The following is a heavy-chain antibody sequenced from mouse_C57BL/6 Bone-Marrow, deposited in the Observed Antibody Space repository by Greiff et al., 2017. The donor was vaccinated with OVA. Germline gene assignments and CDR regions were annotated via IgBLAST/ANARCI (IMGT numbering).Heavy chain of an antibody. CDR1: GFSLTSYG. CDR2: IWSGGST. V-gene: IGHV2-2*01. J-gene: IGHJ1*03. D-gene: IGHD1-1*01. Sequence: VQLQESGPGLVQPSQSLSITCTVSGFSLTSYGVHWVRQSPGKGLEWLGVIWSGGSTDYNAAFISRLSISKDNSKSQVFFKMNSLQADDTAIYYCASLLLRPWYFDVWGTGTTVTVSS. CDR3: ASLLLRPWYFDV.